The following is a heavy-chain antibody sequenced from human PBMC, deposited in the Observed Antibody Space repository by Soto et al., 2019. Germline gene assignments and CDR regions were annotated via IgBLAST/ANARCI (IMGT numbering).Heavy chain of an antibody. CDR1: GFTFDDYA. J-gene: IGHJ5*02. V-gene: IGHV3-9*01. CDR3: AKGTISTSSFNWFDP. D-gene: IGHD2-2*01. Sequence: EVQLVESGGGLVQPGRSLRLSCAASGFTFDDYAMHWVRQAPGKGLEWVSGISWNSGSIGYADSVKGRFTISRDNAKNCLYLQMNSLRAEDTALYYCAKGTISTSSFNWFDPWGQGPLVTVSS. CDR2: ISWNSGSI.